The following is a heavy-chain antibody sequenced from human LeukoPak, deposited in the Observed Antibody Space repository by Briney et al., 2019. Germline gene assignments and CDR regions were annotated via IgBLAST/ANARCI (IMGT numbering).Heavy chain of an antibody. J-gene: IGHJ4*02. D-gene: IGHD5-24*01. V-gene: IGHV4-34*01. CDR3: ARGRWLQKYYFDY. CDR1: GGSFSGYY. CDR2: INHSGST. Sequence: PSETLSLTCAVYGGSFSGYYWSWIRQPPGKGLEWIGEINHSGSTNYNPSLKSRVTISVDTSKNQFSLRLSSVTAADTAVYYCARGRWLQKYYFDYWGQGTLVTVSS.